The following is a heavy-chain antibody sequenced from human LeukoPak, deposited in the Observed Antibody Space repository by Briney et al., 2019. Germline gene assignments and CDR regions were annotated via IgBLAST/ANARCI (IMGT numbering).Heavy chain of an antibody. CDR1: GGTFGSYA. Sequence: ASVKVSCKPSGGTFGSYAISWVRQAPGQGLEWMGWINPNSGGTNYAQKFQGRVIMTRDTSISTAYMELYSLRSDDTAVYYCGRASYCSSTSCYAGINWFDPWGQGTRVTVSS. D-gene: IGHD2-2*01. J-gene: IGHJ5*02. CDR3: GRASYCSSTSCYAGINWFDP. V-gene: IGHV1-2*02. CDR2: INPNSGGT.